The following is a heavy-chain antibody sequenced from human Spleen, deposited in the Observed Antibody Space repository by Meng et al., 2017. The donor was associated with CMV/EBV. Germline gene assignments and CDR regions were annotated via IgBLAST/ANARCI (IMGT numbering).Heavy chain of an antibody. CDR1: GSSVRSGRYS. J-gene: IGHJ4*02. V-gene: IGHV4-61*01. Sequence: CPFSGSSVRSGRYSWGWVRQPPARILEWIGYIYYSGSSNYNPSLTSRATISVHSSKTQFSLEVASVTAADTAVYFCARFSGNWFSFDSWGQGTPVTVSS. CDR2: IYYSGSS. D-gene: IGHD1-1*01. CDR3: ARFSGNWFSFDS.